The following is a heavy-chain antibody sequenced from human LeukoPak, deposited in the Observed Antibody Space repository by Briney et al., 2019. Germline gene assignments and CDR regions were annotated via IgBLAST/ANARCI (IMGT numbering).Heavy chain of an antibody. J-gene: IGHJ3*02. Sequence: PGRSLRLSCAASGFTFSSYAMHWVRQAPGKGLEWVAVISYDGSNKYYADSVKGRFTISRDNSKNTLYLQMNSLRAEDTAVYYCAKYRITMIVVGGAFDIWGQGTMVTVSS. D-gene: IGHD3-22*01. V-gene: IGHV3-30-3*02. CDR2: ISYDGSNK. CDR3: AKYRITMIVVGGAFDI. CDR1: GFTFSSYA.